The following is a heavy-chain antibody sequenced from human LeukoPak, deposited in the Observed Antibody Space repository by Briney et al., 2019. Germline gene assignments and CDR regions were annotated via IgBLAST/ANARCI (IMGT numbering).Heavy chain of an antibody. CDR2: IYYSGST. CDR1: GGPISSYY. CDR3: ARQSFRGRYYYYGMDV. J-gene: IGHJ6*02. Sequence: SETLSLTCTVSGGPISSYYWSWIRQPPGKGLEWIGYIYYSGSTNYNPSLKSRVTISVDTSKNQFSLKLSSVTAADTAVYYCARQSFRGRYYYYGMDVWGQGTTVTVSS. V-gene: IGHV4-59*08. D-gene: IGHD3-16*01.